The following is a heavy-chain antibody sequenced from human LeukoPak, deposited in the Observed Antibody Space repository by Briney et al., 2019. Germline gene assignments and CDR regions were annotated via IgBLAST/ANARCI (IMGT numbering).Heavy chain of an antibody. Sequence: GGPLRLSCAASGFTFSTYAMSWVRQAPGKGLEWVSAISDGFGSTYYADSVKGRFTISRDNSKNTLYLQMNSLRADDTAVYYCARACSGGSCYLVAFDIWGQGTMVTVSS. J-gene: IGHJ3*02. CDR3: ARACSGGSCYLVAFDI. CDR2: ISDGFGST. CDR1: GFTFSTYA. V-gene: IGHV3-23*01. D-gene: IGHD2-15*01.